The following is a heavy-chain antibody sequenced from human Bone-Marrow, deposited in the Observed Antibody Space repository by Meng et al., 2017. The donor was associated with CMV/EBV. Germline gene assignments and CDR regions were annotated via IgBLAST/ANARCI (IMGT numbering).Heavy chain of an antibody. Sequence: SEPLSLTCTVSGGSISSYYWSWIRQPPGKGLEWIGYIYYSGSTNYNPSLKSRVTISVDTSKNQFSLKLSSVTAADTAVYYCARLNRYCSSTSCYTPDAFDIWGQGTMVTVSS. CDR3: ARLNRYCSSTSCYTPDAFDI. D-gene: IGHD2-2*02. V-gene: IGHV4-59*01. CDR2: IYYSGST. J-gene: IGHJ3*02. CDR1: GGSISSYY.